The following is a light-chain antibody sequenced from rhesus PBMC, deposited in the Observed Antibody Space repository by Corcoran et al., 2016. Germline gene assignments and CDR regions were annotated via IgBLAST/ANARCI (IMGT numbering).Light chain of an antibody. Sequence: IQMTQSPSSLSASVGDRVTVTCRASQGIDKELSWYQQKPGKAPTLLIYATSSLQTGVSSRFSGSGSGTDDTLTISSLQPEDIATYYCLQDFATRTFGQGTKVEIK. CDR2: ATS. J-gene: IGKJ1*01. CDR3: LQDFATRT. V-gene: IGKV1-94*01. CDR1: QGIDKE.